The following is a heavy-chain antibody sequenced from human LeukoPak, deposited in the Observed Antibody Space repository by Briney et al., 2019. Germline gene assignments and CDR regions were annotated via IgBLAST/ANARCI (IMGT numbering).Heavy chain of an antibody. J-gene: IGHJ5*02. Sequence: ASVKVSCKASGYTFTSYYMHWVRQAPGQGLEWMGWINPNSGGTNYAQKFQGRVTMTRDTSIRTAYMELSRLRSDDTAVYYCARPYCSSTSCYGWFDPWGQGTLVTVSS. CDR2: INPNSGGT. V-gene: IGHV1-2*02. D-gene: IGHD2-2*01. CDR1: GYTFTSYY. CDR3: ARPYCSSTSCYGWFDP.